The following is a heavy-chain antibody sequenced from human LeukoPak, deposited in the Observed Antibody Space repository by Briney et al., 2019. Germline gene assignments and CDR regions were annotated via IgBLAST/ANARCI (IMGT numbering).Heavy chain of an antibody. CDR2: IYNSGST. CDR1: GGSISGSY. J-gene: IGHJ4*02. Sequence: SETLSPTCTVSGGSISGSYWSWIRQPPGKGLEWIGYIYNSGSTNYNPSPKSRVAISVDTSKNQFSLKLSSVTAADTAVYYCARHEAAALSSLDYWGQGTLVTVSS. D-gene: IGHD6-13*01. V-gene: IGHV4-59*08. CDR3: ARHEAAALSSLDY.